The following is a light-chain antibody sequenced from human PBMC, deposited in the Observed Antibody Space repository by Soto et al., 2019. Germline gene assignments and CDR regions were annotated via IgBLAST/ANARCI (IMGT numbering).Light chain of an antibody. CDR2: GAS. Sequence: EIVMTQSPVTLSVSPGERVTLSCRASQSVSSNLAWYQQKPGQAPSLLIYGASTLQSGVPSRFSGSGSGTDFTLTISSLQPEDVATYYCQKYNSARWTFGQGTKVDIK. J-gene: IGKJ1*01. CDR3: QKYNSARWT. V-gene: IGKV3-15*01. CDR1: QSVSSN.